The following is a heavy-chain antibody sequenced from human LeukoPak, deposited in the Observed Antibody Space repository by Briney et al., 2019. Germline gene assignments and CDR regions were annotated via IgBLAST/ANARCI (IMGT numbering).Heavy chain of an antibody. CDR3: ARSGGDYYDSSGYYPRPYYFDY. CDR2: IYYSGST. CDR1: GGSISSGGYY. D-gene: IGHD3-22*01. Sequence: SETLSLTCTVSGGSISSGGYYWSWIRQHPGKGLEWIGYIYYSGSTYYNPSLKSRVTVSVDRSKNQFSLKLSSVTAADTAVYYCARSGGDYYDSSGYYPRPYYFDYWGQGTLVTVSS. J-gene: IGHJ4*02. V-gene: IGHV4-31*03.